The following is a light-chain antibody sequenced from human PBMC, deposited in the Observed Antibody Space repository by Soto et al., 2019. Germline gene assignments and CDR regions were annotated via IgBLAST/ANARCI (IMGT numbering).Light chain of an antibody. CDR2: ASS. Sequence: EIMLTQSPGTLSLSPGARATLSCRASQSIANNDLAWYQQKPGQTPLLIIDASSSRATGISDCFSGSGCGTDFTLTISRLDPEAFAVYYCQQYGSSPALTFGGGTKVEIK. J-gene: IGKJ4*01. V-gene: IGKV3-20*01. CDR3: QQYGSSPALT. CDR1: QSIANND.